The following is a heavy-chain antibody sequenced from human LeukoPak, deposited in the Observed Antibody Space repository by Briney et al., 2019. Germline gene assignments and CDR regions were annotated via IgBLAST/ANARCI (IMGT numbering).Heavy chain of an antibody. CDR1: GGSISSGGYS. V-gene: IGHV4-30-2*01. D-gene: IGHD5-18*01. CDR3: ARGRGYSYGSGSWYFDL. J-gene: IGHJ2*01. CDR2: IYHSGST. Sequence: SQTLSLTCAVSGGSISSGGYSWSWIRQPSGKGLEWIGYIYHSGSTYYNPSLKSRVTISVDRSKNQFSLKLSSVTAADTAVYYCARGRGYSYGSGSWYFDLWGRGTLVTVSS.